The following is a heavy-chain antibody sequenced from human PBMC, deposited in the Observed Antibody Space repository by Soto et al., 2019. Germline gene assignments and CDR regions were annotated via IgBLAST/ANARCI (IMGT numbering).Heavy chain of an antibody. J-gene: IGHJ4*02. CDR3: ARQETTVTTDDY. CDR1: GGSISSSSYY. V-gene: IGHV4-39*01. D-gene: IGHD4-17*01. Sequence: QLQLQESGPGLVKPSETLSLTCTVSGGSISSSSYYWGWIRQPPGKGLEWIGSIYYSGSTYYNPSLKSRVPISVDTSKNQFSLKLSSVTAADTAVYYCARQETTVTTDDYWGQGTLVTVSS. CDR2: IYYSGST.